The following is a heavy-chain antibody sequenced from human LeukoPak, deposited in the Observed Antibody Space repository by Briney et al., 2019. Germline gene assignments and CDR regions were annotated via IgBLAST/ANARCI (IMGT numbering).Heavy chain of an antibody. D-gene: IGHD3-22*01. CDR3: AHERGHYDSSGFRTQYFDY. J-gene: IGHJ4*02. CDR1: GGTFSSYA. Sequence: ASVKVSCKASGGTFSSYAISWVRQAPGQGLEWMGRIIPILGVANYAQKFQGRVTITADKSTSTAYMELSSLRSEDTAVYYCAHERGHYDSSGFRTQYFDYWGQGTLVTVSS. V-gene: IGHV1-69*04. CDR2: IIPILGVA.